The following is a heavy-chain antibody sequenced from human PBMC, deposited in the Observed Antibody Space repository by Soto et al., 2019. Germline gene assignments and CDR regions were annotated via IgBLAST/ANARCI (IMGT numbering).Heavy chain of an antibody. V-gene: IGHV3-30-3*01. J-gene: IGHJ3*02. CDR3: ARAPGETYYYDSSGYTLAGAFDI. Sequence: QVQLVESGGGVVQPGRSLRLSCAASGFTFSSYAMHWVRQAPGKALEWVAVISYDGSNKYYADSVKGRFTISRDNSKNTLYLQMNSLRAEDTAVYYCARAPGETYYYDSSGYTLAGAFDIWGQGTMVTVSS. D-gene: IGHD3-22*01. CDR2: ISYDGSNK. CDR1: GFTFSSYA.